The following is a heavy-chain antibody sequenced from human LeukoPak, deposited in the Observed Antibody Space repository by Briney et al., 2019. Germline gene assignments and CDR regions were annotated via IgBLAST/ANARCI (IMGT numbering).Heavy chain of an antibody. D-gene: IGHD3-22*01. Sequence: GASVKVSCKASGYTFTSYGISWVRQAPGQGLEWMGWISAYNGNTNYAQKLQGRVTMTTDTSTSAAYMELRSLRSDDTAVYYYARGTYYYDSSGYFTPYYFDYWGQGTLVTVSS. CDR1: GYTFTSYG. J-gene: IGHJ4*02. V-gene: IGHV1-18*01. CDR2: ISAYNGNT. CDR3: ARGTYYYDSSGYFTPYYFDY.